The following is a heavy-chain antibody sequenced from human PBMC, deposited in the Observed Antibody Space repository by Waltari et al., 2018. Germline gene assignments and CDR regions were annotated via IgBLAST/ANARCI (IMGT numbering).Heavy chain of an antibody. J-gene: IGHJ4*02. Sequence: EVQLVESGGGLVQPGGSLRLSCAASGFTFSGYGMNWVRQAAGKGLEWVSGISGRGGNTSYADAVKGRFTISRDNSKSTLSLQMNSVRADDTAVYYCARGAAYSRFDYWGQGTLVIVSS. V-gene: IGHV3-23*04. CDR2: ISGRGGNT. D-gene: IGHD5-18*01. CDR1: GFTFSGYG. CDR3: ARGAAYSRFDY.